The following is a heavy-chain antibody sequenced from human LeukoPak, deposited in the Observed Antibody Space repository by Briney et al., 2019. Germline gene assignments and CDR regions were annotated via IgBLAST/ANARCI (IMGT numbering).Heavy chain of an antibody. CDR3: AKYGMDV. CDR1: GFTFDDYA. V-gene: IGHV3-9*01. Sequence: GGSLRLSCAASGFTFDDYAMHWVRQAPGKGLEWVSGISWNSGSIGYADSVKGRFTISRDNAKNSLYLQMNSLRAEDTAVYYCAKYGMDVWGQGTTVTVSS. CDR2: ISWNSGSI. J-gene: IGHJ6*02.